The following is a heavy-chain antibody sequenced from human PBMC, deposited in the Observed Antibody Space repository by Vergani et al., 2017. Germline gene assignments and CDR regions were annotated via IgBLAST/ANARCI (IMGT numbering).Heavy chain of an antibody. CDR2: ISWNSGSI. CDR1: GFPFHDYA. D-gene: IGHD3-3*01. J-gene: IGHJ5*02. Sequence: EVQLVESGGGLVQPGRSLRLSCAASGFPFHDYAMHWVRQAPGKGLEWVSGISWNSGSIVYADSVKGRFTISRDNAKNSLYLQMNSLRAEDTALYYCAKGGSGYLRVRDWFDPWGQGTLVTVSS. CDR3: AKGGSGYLRVRDWFDP. V-gene: IGHV3-9*01.